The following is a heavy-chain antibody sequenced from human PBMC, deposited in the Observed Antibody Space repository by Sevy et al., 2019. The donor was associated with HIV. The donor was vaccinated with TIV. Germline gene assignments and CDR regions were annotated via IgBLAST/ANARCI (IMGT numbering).Heavy chain of an antibody. Sequence: GGSLRLSCVASEFIFSDYAMNWVRQTPGKGLEWVSSIDGKAGSTYYADSVEGRFTISRDNSKNTLYLQMNSLRAEDNAVYYCEKTINSGGGEVAAANYYHYGTDDWGQGTTVTVSS. D-gene: IGHD2-2*01. CDR1: EFIFSDYA. CDR2: IDGKAGST. J-gene: IGHJ6*02. V-gene: IGHV3-23*01. CDR3: EKTINSGGGEVAAANYYHYGTDD.